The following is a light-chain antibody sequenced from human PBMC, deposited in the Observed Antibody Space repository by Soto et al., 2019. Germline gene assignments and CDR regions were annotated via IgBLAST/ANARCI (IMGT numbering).Light chain of an antibody. V-gene: IGKV1-5*01. CDR1: QRISNW. Sequence: DIQMTQSPSTLSASVGDRLTITCRASQRISNWLAWYQQKPGKAPKLLIYDASSLESGVPSRFSGRGSGTEFTLTISSLQPDDSATYYCQQYNSYPYTFGQGTKLEIK. CDR2: DAS. J-gene: IGKJ2*01. CDR3: QQYNSYPYT.